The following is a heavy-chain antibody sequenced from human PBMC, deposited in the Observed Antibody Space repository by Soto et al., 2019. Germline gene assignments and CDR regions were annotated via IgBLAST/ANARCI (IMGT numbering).Heavy chain of an antibody. Sequence: GGSLRLSCAASGFTFSSYGMHWVRQAPGKGLEWVAVIWYDGSNKYYADSVKGRFTISRDNSKNTLYLQMNSLRAEDTAVYYCARDDGAAGYCSGGSCYPTFPQTNDAFDIWGQGTMVTVSS. V-gene: IGHV3-33*01. CDR2: IWYDGSNK. D-gene: IGHD2-15*01. J-gene: IGHJ3*02. CDR3: ARDDGAAGYCSGGSCYPTFPQTNDAFDI. CDR1: GFTFSSYG.